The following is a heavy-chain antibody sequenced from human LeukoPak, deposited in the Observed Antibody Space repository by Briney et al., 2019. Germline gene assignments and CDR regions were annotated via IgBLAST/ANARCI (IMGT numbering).Heavy chain of an antibody. J-gene: IGHJ6*03. CDR2: INHSGST. Sequence: SETLSLTCAVSGGSFSGYYWSWIRQAPGKGLEWIGEINHSGSTNYNPSLKSRVTISTDTSKNQFSLKLTSVTAADTAMYYCARAGVVAYRLYYFHMDVWGNGTTVTVSS. V-gene: IGHV4-34*01. D-gene: IGHD3-3*01. CDR1: GGSFSGYY. CDR3: ARAGVVAYRLYYFHMDV.